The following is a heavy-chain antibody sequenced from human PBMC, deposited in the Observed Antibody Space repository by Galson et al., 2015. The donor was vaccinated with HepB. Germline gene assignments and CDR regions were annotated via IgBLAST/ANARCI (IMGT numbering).Heavy chain of an antibody. CDR2: VNHSGNT. CDR1: GASFNGYY. CDR3: ARKYIWGNYRATDY. J-gene: IGHJ4*02. D-gene: IGHD3-16*02. Sequence: SETLSLTCAVYGASFNGYYWTWIRQPPGKGLEWIGEVNHSGNTNYNPSLKSRVTITVDTSKNHFSLKLTSVTAADTAVHYCARKYIWGNYRATDYWGQGTLVTVSS. V-gene: IGHV4-34*01.